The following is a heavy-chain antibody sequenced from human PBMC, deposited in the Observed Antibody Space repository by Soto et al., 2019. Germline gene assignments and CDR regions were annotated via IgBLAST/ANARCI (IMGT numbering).Heavy chain of an antibody. D-gene: IGHD6-19*01. Sequence: QVQLVQSGAEVKKPGSSVKVSCKASGDTFCSNTVNRVRQAPGQGLEWMGRIIPILDIPNYTQKFQGRVTITADQSTSTAYMELSSLRSDDTAVYYCVLQARVELASTFDYWGQATLVTVSS. CDR3: VLQARVELASTFDY. J-gene: IGHJ4*02. CDR2: IIPILDIP. CDR1: GDTFCSNT. V-gene: IGHV1-69*02.